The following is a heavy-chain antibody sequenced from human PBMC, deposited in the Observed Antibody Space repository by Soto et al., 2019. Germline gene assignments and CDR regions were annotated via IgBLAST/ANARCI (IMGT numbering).Heavy chain of an antibody. CDR1: GGSISSGGYY. D-gene: IGHD2-21*01. CDR2: IYYTGST. J-gene: IGHJ5*02. Sequence: QVQLQESGPGLVKPSQTLSLTCTVSGGSISSGGYYWSWIRQHPGKGLDWIGYIYYTGSTYYNPSLKSRVTRSVDTSKNQFSLRLSSVTAADTAVYYCARGNSRNWFDPWGQGTLVTVSS. V-gene: IGHV4-31*03. CDR3: ARGNSRNWFDP.